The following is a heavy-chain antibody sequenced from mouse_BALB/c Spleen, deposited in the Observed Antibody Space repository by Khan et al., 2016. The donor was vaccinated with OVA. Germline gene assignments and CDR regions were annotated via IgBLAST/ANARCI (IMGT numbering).Heavy chain of an antibody. D-gene: IGHD2-1*01. CDR1: GFNIKDTY. CDR3: ATLYGNPLAF. V-gene: IGHV14-3*02. J-gene: IGHJ3*01. Sequence: VQLKESGAELVKPGASVKLSCSASGFNIKDTYIHWMKQRPEQGLEWIGRIDPPNDDSKYGPKFQAKAPLTADTSANTAYLQLSSLTSEDTAVYYCATLYGNPLAFWGQGTLVSVSA. CDR2: IDPPNDDS.